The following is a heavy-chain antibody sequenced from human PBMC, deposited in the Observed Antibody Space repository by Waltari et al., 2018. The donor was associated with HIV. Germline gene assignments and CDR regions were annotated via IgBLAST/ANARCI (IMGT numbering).Heavy chain of an antibody. CDR3: VRGKDLFTYNISSVVWFDP. J-gene: IGHJ5*02. Sequence: QVRLEQWGAGLLKPSETLSLTCAVYGASFSDYFWTWIRQPPGKGLEWIGEINHSGSTKYKASLKSRVTIAVDTSKNQFSLKLSSVTAADTAVYYCVRGKDLFTYNISSVVWFDPWGQGTLVTVSS. D-gene: IGHD6-6*01. V-gene: IGHV4-34*01. CDR2: INHSGST. CDR1: GASFSDYF.